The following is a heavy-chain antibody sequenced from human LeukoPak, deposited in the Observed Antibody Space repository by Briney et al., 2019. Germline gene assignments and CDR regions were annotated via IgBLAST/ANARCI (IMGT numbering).Heavy chain of an antibody. CDR1: GFTFSSYW. J-gene: IGHJ4*02. V-gene: IGHV3-7*01. CDR3: ARGEGLLWFGEPHG. CDR2: IKQDGSEK. D-gene: IGHD3-10*01. Sequence: PGGSLRLSCAASGFTFSSYWMSWVRQAPGKGLEWVANIKQDGSEKYYVDSVKGRFTISRDNAKNSLYLQMNSLRAEDTAVYYCARGEGLLWFGEPHGWGQGTLVTVSS.